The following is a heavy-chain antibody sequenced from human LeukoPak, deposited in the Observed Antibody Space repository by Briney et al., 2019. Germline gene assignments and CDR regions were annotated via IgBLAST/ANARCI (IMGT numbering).Heavy chain of an antibody. CDR2: IKPDGSVK. D-gene: IGHD6-19*01. V-gene: IGHV3-7*05. J-gene: IGHJ4*02. CDR3: ARYGSGWHNFDC. CDR1: GFTFGRSW. Sequence: PGGSLRLSCAASGFTFGRSWMICVRQAPGKGLEWVANIKPDGSVKDYEDSVRGRFTISRDNAKNSLYLQVNSLRAEDTAVYYCARYGSGWHNFDCWGQGTLVTVSS.